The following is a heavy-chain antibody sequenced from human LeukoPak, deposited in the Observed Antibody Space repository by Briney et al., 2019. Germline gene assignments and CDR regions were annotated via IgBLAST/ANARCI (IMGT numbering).Heavy chain of an antibody. CDR1: GFTFSDYY. D-gene: IGHD3-22*01. CDR2: ISSGSSYT. J-gene: IGHJ4*02. V-gene: IGHV3-11*06. Sequence: GGSLRLSCAASGFTFSDYYMSWIRQTPGKGLEWVSYISSGSSYTNYADSVKGRFTISRDNAKNSLYLQMNSLRAEDTAVYYCARGGYYAGYQFDYWGRGTLVTVSS. CDR3: ARGGYYAGYQFDY.